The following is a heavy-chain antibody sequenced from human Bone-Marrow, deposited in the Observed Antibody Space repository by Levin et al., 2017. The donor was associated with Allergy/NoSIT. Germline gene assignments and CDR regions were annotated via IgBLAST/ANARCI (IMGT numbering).Heavy chain of an antibody. CDR2: ISAYSGDT. CDR3: ARDRRSAVVTPVGSNFDY. D-gene: IGHD4-23*01. V-gene: IGHV1-18*01. Sequence: ASVKVSCKASGYTFFTSGLSWVRQAPGQGLEWMGWISAYSGDTRYAQEFRGRVTMTHDTSTSTAYMELRSLRSDDTAIYYCARDRRSAVVTPVGSNFDYWGQGTLVTVAS. J-gene: IGHJ4*02. CDR1: GYTFFTSG.